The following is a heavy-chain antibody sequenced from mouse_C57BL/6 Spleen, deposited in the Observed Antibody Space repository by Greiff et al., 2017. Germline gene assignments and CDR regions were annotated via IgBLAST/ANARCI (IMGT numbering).Heavy chain of an antibody. Sequence: LVESGAELVRPGASVKLSCTASGFNIKDDYMHWVKQRPEQGLEWIGWIDPENGDTEYASKFQGKATITADTSSNTAYLQLSSLTSEDTAVYYCTTRDFNYYGSSYAMDYWGQGTSVTVSS. CDR3: TTRDFNYYGSSYAMDY. CDR1: GFNIKDDY. V-gene: IGHV14-4*01. D-gene: IGHD1-1*01. CDR2: IDPENGDT. J-gene: IGHJ4*01.